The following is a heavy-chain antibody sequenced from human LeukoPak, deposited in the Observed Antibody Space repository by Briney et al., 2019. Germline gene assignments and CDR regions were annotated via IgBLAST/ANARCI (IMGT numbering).Heavy chain of an antibody. D-gene: IGHD6-25*01. Sequence: GASVKVSCKASGYTFTSYGISWVRQAPGQGLEGMGWISAYNGNTNYAQNLQGRVTMTTDTSTRIAYMELRSLGSDDTAIYYCARFSIPANWFDPWGQGTLVTVSS. CDR2: ISAYNGNT. CDR1: GYTFTSYG. CDR3: ARFSIPANWFDP. J-gene: IGHJ5*02. V-gene: IGHV1-18*01.